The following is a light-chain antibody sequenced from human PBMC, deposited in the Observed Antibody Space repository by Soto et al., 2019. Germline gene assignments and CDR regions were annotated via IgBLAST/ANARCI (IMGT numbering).Light chain of an antibody. CDR3: QQYNNWPRT. CDR2: GAS. Sequence: EIVMTQSPATLSVSPGARATLSCRASQSVSSNLAWYQQKPGQPPRLLIYGASTGATGIPARFSGSGSGTEFTLTIGSLQSEDFALYYCQQYNNWPRTFGQGTKVEIK. CDR1: QSVSSN. V-gene: IGKV3-15*01. J-gene: IGKJ1*01.